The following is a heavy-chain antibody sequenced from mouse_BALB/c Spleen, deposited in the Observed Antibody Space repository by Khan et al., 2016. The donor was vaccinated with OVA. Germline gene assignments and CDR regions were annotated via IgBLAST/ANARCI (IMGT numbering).Heavy chain of an antibody. CDR2: ISCYNGAT. V-gene: IGHV1S34*01. CDR3: ARGDYYGSSAFAY. J-gene: IGHJ3*01. Sequence: LVKTGASVKLSCKASGYSFTGYYMHWVKQSHGKSLEWIGYISCYNGATSYNQKFKGKATFTVDTSSSTAYMQFNSLTSEDSAVYYCARGDYYGSSAFAYWGQGTLVTVSA. D-gene: IGHD1-1*01. CDR1: GYSFTGYY.